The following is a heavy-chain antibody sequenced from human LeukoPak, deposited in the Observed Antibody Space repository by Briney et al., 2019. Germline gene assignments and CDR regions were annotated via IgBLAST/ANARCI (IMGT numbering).Heavy chain of an antibody. D-gene: IGHD6-13*01. CDR1: EITFGDYT. Sequence: GGSLRLSCAASEITFGDYTMNWVRQAPGKGREGVSFIRSEAYGRTTEYAASVKGRFTISRDDSKSIVYLQMNSLKIEDTAVYYCTRVPYSSSSEFDYWGQGTLVTVSS. CDR3: TRVPYSSSSEFDY. V-gene: IGHV3-49*04. CDR2: IRSEAYGRTT. J-gene: IGHJ4*02.